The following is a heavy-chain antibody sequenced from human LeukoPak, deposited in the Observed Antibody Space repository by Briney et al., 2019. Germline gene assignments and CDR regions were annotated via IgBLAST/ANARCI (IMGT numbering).Heavy chain of an antibody. J-gene: IGHJ4*02. V-gene: IGHV4-39*01. D-gene: IGHD4-17*01. CDR3: ARSDGDYGLDFDY. CDR1: GGSISSSSYY. Sequence: PSETLSLTCTVSGGSISSSSYYWGWIRQPPGKGLEWIRSIYYSGSTYYNPSLKSRVTISVDTSKNQFSLKLSSVTAADTAVYYCARSDGDYGLDFDYWGQGTLVTVSS. CDR2: IYYSGST.